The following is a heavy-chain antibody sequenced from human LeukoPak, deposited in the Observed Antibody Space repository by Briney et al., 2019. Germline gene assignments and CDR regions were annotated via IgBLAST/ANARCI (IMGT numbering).Heavy chain of an antibody. CDR3: AKGDLVVPAAIPDY. D-gene: IGHD2-2*01. Sequence: GGSLRLSCAASGFTFSSYAMSWVRQAPGKGLEWVSAISGSGGSTYYADSVKGRFTISRDNSKNTLYLQMNCLRAEDTAVYYCAKGDLVVPAAIPDYWGQGTLVTVSS. V-gene: IGHV3-23*01. CDR1: GFTFSSYA. CDR2: ISGSGGST. J-gene: IGHJ4*02.